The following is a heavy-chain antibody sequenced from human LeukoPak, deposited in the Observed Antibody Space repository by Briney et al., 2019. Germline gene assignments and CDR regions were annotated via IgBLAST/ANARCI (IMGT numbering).Heavy chain of an antibody. CDR1: GDSISSGDYY. CDR2: ISSSGST. D-gene: IGHD3-10*01. V-gene: IGHV4-61*02. CDR3: ARDTRWFGANWRYYYYYMDV. J-gene: IGHJ6*03. Sequence: PSQTLSLTCTVSGDSISSGDYYWSWIRQPAGKGLEWIGRISSSGSTNYNPSLKSRVTISVDTSKNQLSLKLSSVTAADTAVYYCARDTRWFGANWRYYYYYMDVWGKGTTVTISS.